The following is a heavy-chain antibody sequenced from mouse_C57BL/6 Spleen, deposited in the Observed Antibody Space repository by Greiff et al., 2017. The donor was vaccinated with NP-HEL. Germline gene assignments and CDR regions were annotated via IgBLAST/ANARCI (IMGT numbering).Heavy chain of an antibody. Sequence: EVQLQESGAELVRPGASVKLSCTASGFNIKDDYMHWVKQRPEQGLEWIGWIDPENGDTEYASKFQGKATITADTSSNTAYLQLSSLTSEDTAVYYCTRYYGSGDYWGQGTTLTVSS. CDR2: IDPENGDT. V-gene: IGHV14-4*01. D-gene: IGHD1-1*01. CDR3: TRYYGSGDY. CDR1: GFNIKDDY. J-gene: IGHJ2*01.